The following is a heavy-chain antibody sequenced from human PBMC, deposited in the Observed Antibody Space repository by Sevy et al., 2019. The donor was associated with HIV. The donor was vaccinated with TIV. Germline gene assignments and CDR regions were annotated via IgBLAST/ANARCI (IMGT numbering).Heavy chain of an antibody. CDR2: IIPTFGTA. CDR1: GGTFSSYA. Sequence: ASVKVSCKASGGTFSSYAISWVRQAPGQGLEWMGGIIPTFGTANYAQKFQGRVTITADESTSTAYMELSSLRSEDTAVYYCARGGSIAVAPPYYYGMDVWGQGTTVTVSS. D-gene: IGHD6-19*01. CDR3: ARGGSIAVAPPYYYGMDV. V-gene: IGHV1-69*13. J-gene: IGHJ6*02.